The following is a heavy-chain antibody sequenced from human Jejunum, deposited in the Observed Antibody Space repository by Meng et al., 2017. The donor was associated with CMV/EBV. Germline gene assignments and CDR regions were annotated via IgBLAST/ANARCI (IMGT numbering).Heavy chain of an antibody. Sequence: SYHCWGWIRQPPGKGPEWIGFTYYSGGVYYNPSLKSRVAISVDTSKNQFSLKVNSVTAADSAVYYCARDPLRYCYNNNCRGGVDVWGQGTTVTVSS. V-gene: IGHV4-39*07. CDR2: TYYSGGV. CDR1: SYHC. CDR3: ARDPLRYCYNNNCRGGVDV. J-gene: IGHJ6*02. D-gene: IGHD3-9*01.